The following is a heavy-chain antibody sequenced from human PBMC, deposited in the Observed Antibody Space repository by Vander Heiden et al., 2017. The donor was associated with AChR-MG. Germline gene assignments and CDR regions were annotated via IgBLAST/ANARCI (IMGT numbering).Heavy chain of an antibody. CDR3: ARDGTAFCGGDCYQDAFDI. CDR2: ITPTFGTA. CDR1: GGTFSSHA. V-gene: IGHV1-69*01. Sequence: QLQLVQSGAEVKKPGSSVKVSCEAYGGTFSSHAISCVRQAPGPGLEWMGGITPTFGTANYAQKFQGRVTITADESTSTAYMELSSLRSEDTAVYYCARDGTAFCGGDCYQDAFDIWGQGTMVTVSS. J-gene: IGHJ3*02. D-gene: IGHD2-21*02.